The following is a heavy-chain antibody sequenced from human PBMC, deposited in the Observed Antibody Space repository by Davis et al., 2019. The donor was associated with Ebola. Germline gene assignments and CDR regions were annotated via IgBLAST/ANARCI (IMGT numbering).Heavy chain of an antibody. V-gene: IGHV3-49*03. D-gene: IGHD2-21*02. Sequence: GESLKISCTASGFTFGDYAMSWFRQAPRKGLEWVGFIRSKAYGGTTEYAASVKGRFTIPRDDSKSIAYLQMNSLKTEDTAVYYCTRDSWGDPTYYYYYGMDVWGQGTTVTVSS. CDR2: IRSKAYGGTT. CDR3: TRDSWGDPTYYYYYGMDV. CDR1: GFTFGDYA. J-gene: IGHJ6*02.